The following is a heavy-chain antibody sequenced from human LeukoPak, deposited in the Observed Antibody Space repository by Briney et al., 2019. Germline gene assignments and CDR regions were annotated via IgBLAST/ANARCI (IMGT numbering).Heavy chain of an antibody. CDR1: GGSISSSSYY. V-gene: IGHV4-39*07. Sequence: TSETLSLTCTVSGGSISSSSYYWGWIRQPPGKGLEWIGEINHSGSTNYNPSLKSRVTISVDTSKNQFSLKLSSVTAADTAVYHCASLSSFYGDYAPDYWGQGTLVTVSS. D-gene: IGHD4-17*01. J-gene: IGHJ4*02. CDR3: ASLSSFYGDYAPDY. CDR2: INHSGST.